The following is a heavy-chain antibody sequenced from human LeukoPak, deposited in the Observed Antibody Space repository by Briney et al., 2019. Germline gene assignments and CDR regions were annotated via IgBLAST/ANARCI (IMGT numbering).Heavy chain of an antibody. V-gene: IGHV7-4-1*02. J-gene: IGHJ5*02. CDR1: GYTFTSYA. CDR3: ARSNLDYGGNSPIWFDP. D-gene: IGHD4-23*01. CDR2: INTNTGNP. Sequence: ASVKVSCKASGYTFTSYAMNWVRQAPGQGLEWMGWINTNTGNPTYAQGFTGRFVFSLDTSVSTAYLQISSLKAEDTAVYYCARSNLDYGGNSPIWFDPWGQGTLVTVSS.